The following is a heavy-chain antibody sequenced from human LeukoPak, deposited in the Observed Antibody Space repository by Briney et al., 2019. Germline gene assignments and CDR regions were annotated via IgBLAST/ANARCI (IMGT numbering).Heavy chain of an antibody. CDR1: GGSFSGYY. CDR2: INQSGST. CDR3: ARAPLDY. Sequence: SETLSLTCAVYGGSFSGYYWSWIRQPPGKGLEWIGEINQSGSTNYNPSLKSRVTISVDTSKNQFSLKLSSVTAADTAVYYCARAPLDYWGQGTLVTVSS. V-gene: IGHV4-34*01. J-gene: IGHJ4*02.